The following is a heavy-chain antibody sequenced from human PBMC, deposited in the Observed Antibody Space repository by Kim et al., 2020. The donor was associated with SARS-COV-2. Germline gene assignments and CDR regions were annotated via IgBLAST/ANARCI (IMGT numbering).Heavy chain of an antibody. J-gene: IGHJ4*02. D-gene: IGHD7-27*01. CDR3: ARGLTYSYDY. V-gene: IGHV4-34*01. CDR2: ST. Sequence: STDHTPSLKSRVTISVDMSKNQFSLKLSSVTAADTAMYYCARGLTYSYDYWGPGTQVTVSS.